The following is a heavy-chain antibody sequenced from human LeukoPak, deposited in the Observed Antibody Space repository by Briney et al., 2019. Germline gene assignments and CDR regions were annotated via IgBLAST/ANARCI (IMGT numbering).Heavy chain of an antibody. J-gene: IGHJ4*02. CDR3: ARRAEQRAIDY. CDR2: ITSRGEST. Sequence: PGGSLRLSCAASGFTFSIYAMSWVRQAPGKGLQWVSSITSRGESTWYVDPVKGRFPITRDNSENTLYLQMHSLRAEDTAVYYCARRAEQRAIDYWGQGTLVTVSS. V-gene: IGHV3-23*01. D-gene: IGHD6-25*01. CDR1: GFTFSIYA.